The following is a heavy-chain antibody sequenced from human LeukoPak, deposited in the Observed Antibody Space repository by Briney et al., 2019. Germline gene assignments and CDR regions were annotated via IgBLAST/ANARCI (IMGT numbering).Heavy chain of an antibody. CDR3: ARDGGLVGATLHRPFDP. J-gene: IGHJ5*02. D-gene: IGHD1-26*01. Sequence: GASVKVSCKVSGYTLTELSMHWVRQAPGKGLEWMGGFDPEDGETIYAQKFQGRVTITRDTSASTAYMELSSLRSEDTAVYYCARDGGLVGATLHRPFDPWGQGTLVTVSS. V-gene: IGHV1-24*01. CDR2: FDPEDGET. CDR1: GYTLTELS.